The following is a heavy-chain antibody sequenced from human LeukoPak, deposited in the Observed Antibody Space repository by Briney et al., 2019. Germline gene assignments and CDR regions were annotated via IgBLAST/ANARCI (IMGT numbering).Heavy chain of an antibody. D-gene: IGHD6-19*01. CDR1: GGSFSGYY. CDR3: ARGAPAPPSVSSIAVAGERYYYYYYYMDV. J-gene: IGHJ6*03. Sequence: PSETLSLTCAVYGGSFSGYYWSWIRQPPGKGLEWIGEINHSGSTNYNPSLKSRVTISVDTSKNQFSLKLSSVTAADTAVYYCARGAPAPPSVSSIAVAGERYYYYYYYMDVWGKGTTVTVSS. V-gene: IGHV4-34*01. CDR2: INHSGST.